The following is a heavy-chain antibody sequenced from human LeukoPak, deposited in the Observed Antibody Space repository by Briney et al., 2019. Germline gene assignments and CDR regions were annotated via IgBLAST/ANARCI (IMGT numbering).Heavy chain of an antibody. CDR3: ARMATGAAGGALDV. V-gene: IGHV3-64*02. Sequence: PGGSLRLSCAASGFTLRPYAMHWVRQAPGKGLEYVARISGDGGTISYPDSVKGRFAISRDNSKNTVYLQMGRLRTEDMGVYYCARMATGAAGGALDVWGQGTTVIVS. CDR2: ISGDGGTI. J-gene: IGHJ6*02. D-gene: IGHD1-1*01. CDR1: GFTLRPYA.